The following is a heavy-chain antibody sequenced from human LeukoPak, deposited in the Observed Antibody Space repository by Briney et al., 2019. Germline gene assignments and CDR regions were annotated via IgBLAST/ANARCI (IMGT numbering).Heavy chain of an antibody. CDR3: ARGGGLDV. J-gene: IGHJ6*02. Sequence: PGGSLRLSCAASGFSFSDYWMSWVRQSPEKGLEWVANIKEDGSARYYVDSVKGRFTISRDNAKNSLYLQMSNLRAEDTAVYFCARGGGLDVWGQGATVTVSS. CDR2: IKEDGSAR. D-gene: IGHD3-16*01. V-gene: IGHV3-7*03. CDR1: GFSFSDYW.